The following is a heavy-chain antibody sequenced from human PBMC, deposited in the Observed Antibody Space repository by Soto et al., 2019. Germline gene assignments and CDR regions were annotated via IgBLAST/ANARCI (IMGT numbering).Heavy chain of an antibody. V-gene: IGHV4-4*02. J-gene: IGHJ6*02. D-gene: IGHD3-22*01. Sequence: QVQLQESGPGLVKPSGTLSLTCTVSGGSISSGNWWSWVRQPPGKGLEWSGEVFHTGSTNYEPSLKSRLTISVDKSKTQFSLRLTSVAAADTAVYYCARARYDDAYLYSGMDVWGQGTTVTVSS. CDR3: ARARYDDAYLYSGMDV. CDR2: VFHTGST. CDR1: GGSISSGNW.